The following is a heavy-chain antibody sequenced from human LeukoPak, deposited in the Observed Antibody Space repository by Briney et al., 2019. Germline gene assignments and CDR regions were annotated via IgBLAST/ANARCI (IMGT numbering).Heavy chain of an antibody. D-gene: IGHD3-9*01. V-gene: IGHV4-34*01. Sequence: SETLSLTCAVYGGSFSGYYWSWIRQPPGKGLEWIGEINHSGSTNYNPSLKSRVTISVDTSRSQFSLKLSSVTAADTAVYYCARGGDYDILTGTRYYYGMDVWGQGTTVTVS. J-gene: IGHJ6*02. CDR3: ARGGDYDILTGTRYYYGMDV. CDR1: GGSFSGYY. CDR2: INHSGST.